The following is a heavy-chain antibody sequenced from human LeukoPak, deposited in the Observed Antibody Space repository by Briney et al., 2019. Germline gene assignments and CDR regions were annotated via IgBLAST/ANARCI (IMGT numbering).Heavy chain of an antibody. CDR3: ARDWEPPRYFDL. Sequence: GSSVKVSCKASGGTFSSYAISWVRQAPGQGLEWMGRIIPILGIANYAQKFQGRVTITADKSTSTAYMELSSLRSEDTAVYYCARDWEPPRYFDLWGRGTLVTVSS. CDR1: GGTFSSYA. CDR2: IIPILGIA. J-gene: IGHJ2*01. D-gene: IGHD1-26*01. V-gene: IGHV1-69*04.